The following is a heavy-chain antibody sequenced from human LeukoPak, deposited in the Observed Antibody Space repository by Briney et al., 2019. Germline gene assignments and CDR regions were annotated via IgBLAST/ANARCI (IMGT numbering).Heavy chain of an antibody. Sequence: GGSLRLPCAASGFTFDDYAMHWVRQAPGKGLEWVSGISWNSGSKGYADSVKGRFTISRDNAKNSLYLQMSSLRVEDTALYYCAKDIGSGYQGNFDYWGQGTLVTVSS. V-gene: IGHV3-9*01. J-gene: IGHJ4*02. CDR1: GFTFDDYA. CDR2: ISWNSGSK. CDR3: AKDIGSGYQGNFDY. D-gene: IGHD3-22*01.